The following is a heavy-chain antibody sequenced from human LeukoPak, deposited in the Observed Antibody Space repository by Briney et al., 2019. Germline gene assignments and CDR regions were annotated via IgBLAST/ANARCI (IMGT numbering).Heavy chain of an antibody. CDR3: ARGRWELLDYYYYYYMDV. J-gene: IGHJ6*03. CDR2: IYYSGST. Sequence: SETLSLTCTVSVGSISSYYWSWIRQPPGKGLEWIGYIYYSGSTNYNPSLKSRVTISVDTSKNRLSLKLSSVTAADTAVYYCARGRWELLDYYYYYYMDVWGKGTTVTISS. CDR1: VGSISSYY. D-gene: IGHD1-26*01. V-gene: IGHV4-59*01.